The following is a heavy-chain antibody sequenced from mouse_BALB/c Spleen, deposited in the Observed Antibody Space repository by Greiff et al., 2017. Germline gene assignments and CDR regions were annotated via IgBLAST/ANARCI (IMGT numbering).Heavy chain of an antibody. V-gene: IGHV5-17*02. CDR3: ARWGLRAMDY. D-gene: IGHD3-3*01. J-gene: IGHJ4*01. CDR2: ISSGSSTI. Sequence: EVKLVESGGGLVQPGGSRKLSCAASGFTFSSFGMHWVRQAPEKGLEWVAYISSGSSTIYYADTVKGRFTISRDNPKNTLFLQMTSLRSEDTAMYYCARWGLRAMDYWGQGTSVTVSS. CDR1: GFTFSSFG.